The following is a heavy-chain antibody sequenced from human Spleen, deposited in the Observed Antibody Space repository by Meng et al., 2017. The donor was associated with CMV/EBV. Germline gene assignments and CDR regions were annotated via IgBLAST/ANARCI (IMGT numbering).Heavy chain of an antibody. CDR1: GFIFSNYG. V-gene: IGHV3-30*19. CDR2: IRYDG. Sequence: GESLKISCAASGFIFSNYGMHWVRQAPGKGLEWVAFIRYDGDSVKGRFTISRDNSKNTLFLQMNSLRAEDTAVYYCARAQLGLDYWGQGTLVTVSS. D-gene: IGHD7-27*01. J-gene: IGHJ4*02. CDR3: ARAQLGLDY.